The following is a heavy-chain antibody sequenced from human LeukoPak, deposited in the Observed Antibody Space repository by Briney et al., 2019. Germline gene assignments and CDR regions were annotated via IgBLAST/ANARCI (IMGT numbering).Heavy chain of an antibody. CDR3: ARETSRCGGDCYDY. J-gene: IGHJ4*02. Sequence: GGSLRLSCTASGFSLSDYEINWVRQAPGKGLEWVSYINTGSSSIYYADSLKGRFTISRDDAKNSVYLQLNSLRAEDTALYYCARETSRCGGDCYDYWGQGTLVTVSS. D-gene: IGHD2-21*01. CDR2: INTGSSSI. CDR1: GFSLSDYE. V-gene: IGHV3-48*03.